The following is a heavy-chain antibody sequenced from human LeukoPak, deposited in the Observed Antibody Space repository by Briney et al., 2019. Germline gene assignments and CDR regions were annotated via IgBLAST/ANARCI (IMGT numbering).Heavy chain of an antibody. V-gene: IGHV3-53*01. CDR1: GFTVSSNY. J-gene: IGHJ4*02. CDR3: ARSPASGMYDD. CDR2: ISSGGST. Sequence: PGGSLRLSCAASGFTVSSNYMSWVRQAPGKGLEWVSVISSGGSTYYADSVKGRFTISRDNSKNTLYLQMNSLRAEDTAVYYCARSPASGMYDDWGQGTLVTVSS. D-gene: IGHD3-10*01.